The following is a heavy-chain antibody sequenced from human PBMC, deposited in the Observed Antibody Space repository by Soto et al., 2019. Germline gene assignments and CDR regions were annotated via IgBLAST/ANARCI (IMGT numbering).Heavy chain of an antibody. Sequence: SETQSLTNNVYGASLRGYYWSWIRPPPWNGLEWIGRIYATASSDSKHSFMTRITLSVAMSKKQFSLTLRSVTVPDKAIYYWVRDGTKNLRDRFDPWGRRILVTVSS. D-gene: IGHD1-1*01. CDR1: GASLRGYY. CDR3: VRDGTKNLRDRFDP. J-gene: IGHJ5*02. CDR2: IYATASS. V-gene: IGHV4-4*07.